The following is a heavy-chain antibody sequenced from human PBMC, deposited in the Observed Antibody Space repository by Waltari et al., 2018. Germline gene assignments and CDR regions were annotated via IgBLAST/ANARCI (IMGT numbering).Heavy chain of an antibody. V-gene: IGHV4-34*01. J-gene: IGHJ4*02. CDR3: ARGPKSRITIFGVVGLDY. CDR1: GGSFSGYY. CDR2: INHSGST. D-gene: IGHD3-3*01. Sequence: QVQLQQWGAGLLKPSETLSLTCAVYGGSFSGYYWSWIRQPPGKGLEWIGEINHSGSTNYNPSLKSRVTISVDTSKNQFSLKLSSVTAADTAVYYCARGPKSRITIFGVVGLDYWGQGTLVTVSS.